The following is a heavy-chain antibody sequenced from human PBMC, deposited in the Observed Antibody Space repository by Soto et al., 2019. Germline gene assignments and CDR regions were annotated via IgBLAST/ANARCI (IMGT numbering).Heavy chain of an antibody. CDR2: IYYCGST. J-gene: IGHJ5*02. D-gene: IGHD2-21*02. CDR1: GGSISSGDYY. CDR3: ARAMVVTQNWFDP. V-gene: IGHV4-30-4*01. Sequence: QVQLQESGPGLVKPSQTLSLTCTVSGGSISSGDYYWSWIRQPPGKGLEWIGYIYYCGSTYYNPSLKSRVTISVDTSKNQFSLKLRSVTAADTAVYYCARAMVVTQNWFDPWGQGTLVTVSS.